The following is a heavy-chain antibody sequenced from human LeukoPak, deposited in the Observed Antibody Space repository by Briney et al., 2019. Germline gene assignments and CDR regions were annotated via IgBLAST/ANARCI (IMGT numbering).Heavy chain of an antibody. V-gene: IGHV4-59*08. CDR3: ARAGKYSSAVPDY. CDR2: IYYSGST. Sequence: SETLSLTCTVSGDSISTYYWSWIRQPPGKGLEWIGYIYYSGSTYYNPSLKSRVTISVDTSKNQFSLKLSSVTAADTAVYYCARAGKYSSAVPDYWGQGTLVTVSS. J-gene: IGHJ4*02. D-gene: IGHD6-25*01. CDR1: GDSISTYY.